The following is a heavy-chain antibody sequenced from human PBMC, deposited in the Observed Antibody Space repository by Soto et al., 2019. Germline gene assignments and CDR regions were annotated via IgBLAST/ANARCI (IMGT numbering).Heavy chain of an antibody. CDR1: GFTFSSYW. D-gene: IGHD2-15*01. Sequence: EVQLVESGGGLVQPGGSLRLSCVASGFTFSSYWMNWVRQAPGKGLEWVANIKQDGSEQYYVDSVKGRFTISRDNAKKLLYLQMNSLRAEDTAVYYCARVRGGESGGSYPYKWFDPWGQGTLVTVSS. CDR2: IKQDGSEQ. V-gene: IGHV3-7*01. J-gene: IGHJ5*02. CDR3: ARVRGGESGGSYPYKWFDP.